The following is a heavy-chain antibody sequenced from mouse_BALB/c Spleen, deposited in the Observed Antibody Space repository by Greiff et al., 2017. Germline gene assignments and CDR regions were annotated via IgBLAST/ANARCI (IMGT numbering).Heavy chain of an antibody. J-gene: IGHJ4*01. CDR2: INPGSGGT. CDR3: ARYPFDD. Sequence: VQLQESGAELVRPGTSVKVSCKASGYAFTNYLIEWVKQRPGQGLEWIGVINPGSGGTNYNEKFKGKATLTADKSSSTAYMQLSSLTSDDSAVYFCARYPFDDWGQGTSVTVAS. CDR1: GYAFTNYL. V-gene: IGHV1-54*01.